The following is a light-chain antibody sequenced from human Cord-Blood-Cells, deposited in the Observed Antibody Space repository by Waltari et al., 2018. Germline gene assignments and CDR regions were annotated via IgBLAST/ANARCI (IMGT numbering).Light chain of an antibody. CDR3: QQYNSYWT. CDR2: KAS. V-gene: IGKV1-5*03. J-gene: IGKJ1*01. Sequence: DIQMTQSPSTLSASVGDRVTITCRASQSISSWLAWYQQKPGKAPKLLIYKASSLESGVLSRFSGSGSGTEFTLTISSLQTDDFATYYCQQYNSYWTFGQGTKVEIK. CDR1: QSISSW.